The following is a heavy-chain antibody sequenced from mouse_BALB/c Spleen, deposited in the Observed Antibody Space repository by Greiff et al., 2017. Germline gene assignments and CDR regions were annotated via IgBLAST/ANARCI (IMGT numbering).Heavy chain of an antibody. CDR3: ASGNWYFDY. CDR2: IDPANGNT. V-gene: IGHV14-3*02. D-gene: IGHD2-1*01. CDR1: GFNIKDTY. Sequence: EVKLVESGAELVKPGASVKLSCTASGFNIKDTYMHWVKQRPEQGLEWIGRIDPANGNTKYDPKFQGKATITADTSSNTAYLQLSSLTSEHTAVYYCASGNWYFDYWGQGTTLTVSS. J-gene: IGHJ2*01.